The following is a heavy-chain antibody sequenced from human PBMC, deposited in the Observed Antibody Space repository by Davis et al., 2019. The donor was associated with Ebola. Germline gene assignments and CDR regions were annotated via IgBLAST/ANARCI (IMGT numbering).Heavy chain of an antibody. CDR1: GFSFSNYW. CDR3: ARDSGWYRFDY. J-gene: IGHJ4*02. D-gene: IGHD6-19*01. CDR2: IKMDGSRQ. V-gene: IGHV3-7*01. Sequence: PGGSLRLSCEASGFSFSNYWMGWVRQAPGKGLEWVANIKMDGSRQQYADSVRGRFSISRDNGKNSLYLQMNSLRAEDTAVYYCARDSGWYRFDYWGQGTLVTVSS.